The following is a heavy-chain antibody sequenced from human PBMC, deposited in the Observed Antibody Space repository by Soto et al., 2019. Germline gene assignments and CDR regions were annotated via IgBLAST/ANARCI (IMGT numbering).Heavy chain of an antibody. V-gene: IGHV4-30-4*08. CDR2: IHYSGSI. J-gene: IGHJ6*03. CDR3: ARYRGDTKVFYYYMDV. Sequence: SETLSLTCAVSGGSISSDLYYGGLIRQPPGKGLEWIGYIHYSGSIIYNPSFKSRVTISADKSISTAYLQWSSLKASDTAMYYCARYRGDTKVFYYYMDVWGKGTTVTVSS. CDR1: GGSISSDLYY. D-gene: IGHD3-10*01.